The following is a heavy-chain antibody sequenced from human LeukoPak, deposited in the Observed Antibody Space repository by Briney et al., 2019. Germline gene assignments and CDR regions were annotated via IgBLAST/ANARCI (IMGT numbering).Heavy chain of an antibody. J-gene: IGHJ4*02. V-gene: IGHV1-18*01. CDR2: ISAYNGNT. D-gene: IGHD2-2*01. Sequence: GASVKVSCKASGYTFTSYGISWVRQAPGQGLEWMGWISAYNGNTNYAQKLQGRVTMTTDTSTSTAYMELRSLRSDDTALYYCARIYCSSTSCYGEFDYWGQGTLVTVSS. CDR1: GYTFTSYG. CDR3: ARIYCSSTSCYGEFDY.